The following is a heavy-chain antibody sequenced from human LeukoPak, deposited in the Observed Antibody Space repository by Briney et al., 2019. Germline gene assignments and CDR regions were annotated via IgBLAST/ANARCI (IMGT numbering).Heavy chain of an antibody. V-gene: IGHV4-39*07. D-gene: IGHD2-2*01. CDR3: ARGEGCSSTSCYYMAY. CDR1: GGSVSSSSYY. CDR2: IYYSGST. J-gene: IGHJ4*02. Sequence: PSETLSLTCTVSGGSVSSSSYYWGWIRQPPGKGLEWIGSIYYSGSTYYNPSLKSRVTISVDTSKNQFSLKLSSVTAADTAVYYCARGEGCSSTSCYYMAYWGQGTLVTVSS.